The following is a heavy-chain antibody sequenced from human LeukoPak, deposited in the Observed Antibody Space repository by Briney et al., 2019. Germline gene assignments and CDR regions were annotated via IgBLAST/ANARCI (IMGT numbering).Heavy chain of an antibody. J-gene: IGHJ4*02. CDR2: IYPGDSDT. V-gene: IGHV5-51*01. CDR3: ARGLFTPPDYDSSGYYSFFGY. CDR1: GYSFTSYW. D-gene: IGHD3-22*01. Sequence: GESLEISCKGSGYSFTSYWIGWVRQMPGKGLEWMGIIYPGDSDTRYSPSFQGQVTISADKSISTAYLQISSLKAEDTAVYYCARGLFTPPDYDSSGYYSFFGYWGQGTLVTVSS.